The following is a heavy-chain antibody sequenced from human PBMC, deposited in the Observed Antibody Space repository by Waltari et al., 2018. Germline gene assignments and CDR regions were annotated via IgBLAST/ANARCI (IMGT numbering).Heavy chain of an antibody. J-gene: IGHJ4*02. V-gene: IGHV3-7*01. CDR3: ATPSYNSGSYFLY. CDR1: GFTFSNYW. D-gene: IGHD3-10*01. CDR2: IKEDGSEK. Sequence: EVQLVESGGGLVQPGGSLRLSCAASGFTFSNYWMGWVRQAPGKGLEWVAKIKEDGSEKYYVDSVKGRFTISRDNAQNSLYLQVSSLRAEDTAMYYCATPSYNSGSYFLYWGQGTLVSVSS.